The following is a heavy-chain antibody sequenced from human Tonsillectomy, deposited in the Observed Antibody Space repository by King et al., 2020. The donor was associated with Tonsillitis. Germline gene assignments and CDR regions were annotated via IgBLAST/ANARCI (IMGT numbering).Heavy chain of an antibody. V-gene: IGHV4-59*01. Sequence: QLQESGPGLVKPSETLSLTCTVSGGSISSYYWSWIRQPPGKGLEWIGYIYYSGSTNYNPSLKSRVTISVDMSKNQFSLKLSSVTAADTAVYYCARDQTGYSYGTFDYWGQGTLVTVSS. CDR3: ARDQTGYSYGTFDY. D-gene: IGHD5-18*01. CDR2: IYYSGST. CDR1: GGSISSYY. J-gene: IGHJ4*02.